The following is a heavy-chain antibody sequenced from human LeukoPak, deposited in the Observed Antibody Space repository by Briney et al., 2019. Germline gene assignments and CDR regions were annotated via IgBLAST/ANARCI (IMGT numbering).Heavy chain of an antibody. J-gene: IGHJ4*02. D-gene: IGHD1-7*01. CDR2: TSDRGDYT. V-gene: IGHV3-23*01. CDR3: ARKAQYNGHYPLDY. CDR1: GFTFTSYS. Sequence: GGSLRPSCAASGFTFTSYSMSWVRQAPGKGLEWVSGTSDRGDYTYYADSVKGRFTISRDSSKNTLFLQMNSLRAEDTALYFCARKAQYNGHYPLDYWGQGTLVTVSS.